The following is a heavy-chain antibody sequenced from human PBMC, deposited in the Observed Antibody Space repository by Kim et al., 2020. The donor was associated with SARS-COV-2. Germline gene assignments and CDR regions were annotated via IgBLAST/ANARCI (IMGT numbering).Heavy chain of an antibody. CDR3: AKDRRYTDYDYAFDY. D-gene: IGHD5-12*01. CDR1: GFPFSRYG. Sequence: GGSLRLSCAASGFPFSRYGMHWVRQAPGKGLEWVAVISYAGENKYYADSVKGRFTVSRDNSRNTLYLQMNSLKTEDTAVYYCAKDRRYTDYDYAFDYWGRGTLVTVSS. J-gene: IGHJ4*02. CDR2: ISYAGENK. V-gene: IGHV3-30*18.